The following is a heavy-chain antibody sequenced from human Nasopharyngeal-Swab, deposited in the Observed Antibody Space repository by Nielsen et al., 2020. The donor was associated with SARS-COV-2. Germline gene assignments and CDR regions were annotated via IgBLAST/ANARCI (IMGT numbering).Heavy chain of an antibody. CDR1: GFTFSTYA. J-gene: IGHJ4*02. V-gene: IGHV3-23*01. CDR3: AKDGRYYASGSHPFDY. CDR2: ISGSGGSA. D-gene: IGHD3-10*01. Sequence: GGSLRLSCVASGFTFSTYAMSWVHKAPGKGLDWVSAISGSGGSAYYADSVKGRFTISRDNSKNTVYLQMNTLRAEDTAVYYCAKDGRYYASGSHPFDYWGQGTLVTVSS.